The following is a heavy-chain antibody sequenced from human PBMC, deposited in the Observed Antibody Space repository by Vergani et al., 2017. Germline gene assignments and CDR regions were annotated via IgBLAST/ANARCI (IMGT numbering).Heavy chain of an antibody. Sequence: QVQLVESGGGVVQREGSLRLSCATSGFTLSNYYMQWIRQGPGKGLEFVAFIQFDGSNQYYADSVKGRFTLSRDFSKNTLYLQMNSLRTDDTATYYCAKHFRGWGIDYWGQGTQVIVSS. CDR1: GFTLSNYY. D-gene: IGHD3-16*01. J-gene: IGHJ4*02. CDR3: AKHFRGWGIDY. CDR2: IQFDGSNQ. V-gene: IGHV3-30*02.